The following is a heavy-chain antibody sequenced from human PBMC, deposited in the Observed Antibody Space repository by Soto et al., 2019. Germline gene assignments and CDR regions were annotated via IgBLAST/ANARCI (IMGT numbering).Heavy chain of an antibody. V-gene: IGHV1-18*01. CDR2: ISAYNGNT. D-gene: IGHD6-13*01. CDR3: ARVIQYSSSWYRRYYGMDV. CDR1: GYTFTSYG. Sequence: QVQLVQSGAEVKKPGASVKVSCKASGYTFTSYGISWVRQAPGQGLEWMGWISAYNGNTNYAQKLQGRVTMTTGTPTSTAYMELRSLRSDDTAVYYCARVIQYSSSWYRRYYGMDVWGQGTTVTVSS. J-gene: IGHJ6*02.